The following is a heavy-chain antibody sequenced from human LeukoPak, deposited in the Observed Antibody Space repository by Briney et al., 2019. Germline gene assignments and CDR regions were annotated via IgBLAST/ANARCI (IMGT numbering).Heavy chain of an antibody. CDR2: IYPDDSDT. J-gene: IGHJ6*03. V-gene: IGHV5-51*01. CDR3: ARLAYCSNDVCYSNYYYSMDV. Sequence: GESLKISCKGSGYTFSSYWIGWVRQMPGKGLEWMGVIYPDDSDTRYSPSFQGQVTISADKSISTAYLQWSSLKASDTAMYYCARLAYCSNDVCYSNYYYSMDVWGKGTTVAVSS. D-gene: IGHD2-8*01. CDR1: GYTFSSYW.